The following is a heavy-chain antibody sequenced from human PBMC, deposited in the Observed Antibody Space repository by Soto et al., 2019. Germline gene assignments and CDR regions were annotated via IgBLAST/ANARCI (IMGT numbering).Heavy chain of an antibody. CDR3: ARGPSSLTRFDY. J-gene: IGHJ4*02. V-gene: IGHV3-30-3*01. D-gene: IGHD2-2*01. CDR2: ISYDGSNK. Sequence: LRLSCAASGFTFSSYAMHWVRQAPGKGLEWVAAISYDGSNKYYADSVKGRFTISRDNSKNTLFLQMNCLRGEDTAVYYCARGPSSLTRFDYWGQGTLVTVSS. CDR1: GFTFSSYA.